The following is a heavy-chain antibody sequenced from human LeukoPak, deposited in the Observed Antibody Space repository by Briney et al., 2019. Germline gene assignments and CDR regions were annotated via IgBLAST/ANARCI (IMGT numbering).Heavy chain of an antibody. Sequence: SVKVSCKASGGTFSSYAISWVRQAPGQGLEWMGGIIPIFGTANCAQKFQGRVTITADESTSTAYMELSSLRSEDTAVYYCASPSGRRGYSYGDAFDIWGQGTMVTVSS. CDR1: GGTFSSYA. V-gene: IGHV1-69*13. CDR2: IIPIFGTA. J-gene: IGHJ3*02. D-gene: IGHD5-18*01. CDR3: ASPSGRRGYSYGDAFDI.